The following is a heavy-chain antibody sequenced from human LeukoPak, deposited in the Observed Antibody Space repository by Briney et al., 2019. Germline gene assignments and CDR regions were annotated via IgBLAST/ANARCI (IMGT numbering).Heavy chain of an antibody. V-gene: IGHV4-59*11. J-gene: IGHJ6*03. Sequence: SETLSLTCTVSGDSIKNHYWTWIRQPPGEGLEWIGYIYYNGFTNYNPSLKSRVTISLGTSNQFSLKLSSVTAADTAVYYCARIRGSHIVQYFYMDVWGNGTTVTVSS. CDR1: GDSIKNHY. D-gene: IGHD1-1*01. CDR3: ARIRGSHIVQYFYMDV. CDR2: IYYNGFT.